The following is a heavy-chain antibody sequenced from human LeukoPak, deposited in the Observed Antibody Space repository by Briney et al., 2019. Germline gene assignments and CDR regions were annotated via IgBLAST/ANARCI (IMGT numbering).Heavy chain of an antibody. D-gene: IGHD6-13*01. V-gene: IGHV3-66*01. CDR2: IYSGGST. Sequence: GGSLRLSCAASGFTVSSNYMSWVRQAPGKGLEWVSYIYSGGSTYYADSVKGRFTISRDNSKNTLYLQMNSLRAEDTAVYYCARGGIAAAGPPTGYFDYWGQGTLVTVSS. CDR1: GFTVSSNY. CDR3: ARGGIAAAGPPTGYFDY. J-gene: IGHJ4*02.